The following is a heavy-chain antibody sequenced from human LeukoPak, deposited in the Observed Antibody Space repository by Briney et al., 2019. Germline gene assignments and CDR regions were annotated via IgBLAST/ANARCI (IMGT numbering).Heavy chain of an antibody. V-gene: IGHV3-23*01. CDR1: GFIFSNYA. D-gene: IGHD3-16*01. Sequence: AGGSLRLSCAASGFIFSNYAMSWVRQAPARGLEWVSSLRGDGETFYADSVKGRFTLSRDDSRNTVYLQLNNLRVEDTAVYYCAKTSWVSSADAVLWGLGTLVTVSS. CDR3: AKTSWVSSADAVL. CDR2: LRGDGET. J-gene: IGHJ1*01.